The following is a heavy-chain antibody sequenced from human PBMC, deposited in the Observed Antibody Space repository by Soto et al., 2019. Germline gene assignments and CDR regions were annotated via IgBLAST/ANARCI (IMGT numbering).Heavy chain of an antibody. CDR2: INPINGGA. D-gene: IGHD6-19*01. Sequence: ASVKVCCKASGNIFTGYYIHWVRQAPGHGLGWMASINPINGGARYAQKFQGRVTITRDTSIITVYMELSRLTSDDTAMYYCARDRGVAALDYWGQGTLVTVSS. V-gene: IGHV1-2*02. CDR1: GNIFTGYY. J-gene: IGHJ4*02. CDR3: ARDRGVAALDY.